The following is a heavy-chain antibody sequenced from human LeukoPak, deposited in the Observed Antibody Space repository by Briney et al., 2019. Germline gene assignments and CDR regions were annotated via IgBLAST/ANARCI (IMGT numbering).Heavy chain of an antibody. CDR3: ASPKSIEDTGMDV. CDR1: GYTFTSYG. CDR2: ISAYNGNT. Sequence: ASVKVSCKASGYTFTSYGISWVRQAPGQGLEWMGWISAYNGNTNYAQKLQGRVTMTTDTSTSTAYMELSSLRSEDTAVYYCASPKSIEDTGMDVWGQGTTVTVSS. D-gene: IGHD3-22*01. J-gene: IGHJ6*02. V-gene: IGHV1-18*01.